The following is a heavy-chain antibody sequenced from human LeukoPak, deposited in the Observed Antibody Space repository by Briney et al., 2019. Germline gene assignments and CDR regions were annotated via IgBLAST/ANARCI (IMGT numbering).Heavy chain of an antibody. CDR2: IYTSGST. V-gene: IGHV4-4*07. J-gene: IGHJ4*02. CDR3: ARDPDGPIVVVPAALDY. CDR1: GGSISSYY. D-gene: IGHD2-2*01. Sequence: SETLSLTCTVSGGSISSYYWSWIRQPAGKGLEWIGRIYTSGSTNYNPSLKSRVTMSVDTSKNQFSLKLSSVTAADTAVYYCARDPDGPIVVVPAALDYWGQGTLVTVSS.